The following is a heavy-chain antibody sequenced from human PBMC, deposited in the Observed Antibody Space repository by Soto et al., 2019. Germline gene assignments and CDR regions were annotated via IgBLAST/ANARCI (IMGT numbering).Heavy chain of an antibody. CDR1: GGSITSYF. V-gene: IGHV4-59*01. J-gene: IGHJ3*02. Sequence: QVQLQESGPGLVRPSETLSLTCTVSGGSITSYFWSWVRQPPGKGLEWIVYNHHSGRADYNPSLKSRLTVSLDTSRNKLSLELNSVTAADTAVYYCVRDGPLERGKAFEIWGRGAMVTVSS. CDR3: VRDGPLERGKAFEI. CDR2: NHHSGRA. D-gene: IGHD1-1*01.